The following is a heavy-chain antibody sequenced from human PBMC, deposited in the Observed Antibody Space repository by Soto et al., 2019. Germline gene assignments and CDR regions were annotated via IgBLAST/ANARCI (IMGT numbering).Heavy chain of an antibody. CDR3: ATRSGPAVGDFHF. J-gene: IGHJ4*02. CDR1: GYTFTSYA. V-gene: IGHV1-3*01. D-gene: IGHD6-13*01. CDR2: INAGNGNT. Sequence: ASVKVSCKASGYTFTSYAMHWVRQAPGQRLEWMGWINAGNGNTKYSQKFQGRVTITRDTSASTAYMELSSLRSEDTAVYYCATRSGPAVGDFHFWGQGTLVTVSS.